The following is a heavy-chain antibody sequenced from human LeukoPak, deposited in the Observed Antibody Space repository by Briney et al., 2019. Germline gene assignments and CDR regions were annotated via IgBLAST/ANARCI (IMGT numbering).Heavy chain of an antibody. D-gene: IGHD3-3*01. V-gene: IGHV4-39*01. CDR3: ARHSRFDFWSGYLWYLDY. CDR2: IYYSGST. Sequence: SETLSLTCTVSGGSISSSSYYWGWIRQPPGKGLEWIGSIYYSGSTYYNPSLKSRVTISVDTSKNQFSLKLSSVTAADTAVYYCARHSRFDFWSGYLWYLDYWGQGTLVTVSS. J-gene: IGHJ4*02. CDR1: GGSISSSSYY.